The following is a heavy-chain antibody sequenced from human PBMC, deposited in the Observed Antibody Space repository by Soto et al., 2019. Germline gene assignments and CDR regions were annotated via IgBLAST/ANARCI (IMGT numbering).Heavy chain of an antibody. Sequence: ASVKVSCKASGYTFTGYYMHWVRQAPGQGLEWMGWINPNSGGTNYAQKFQGWVTMTRDTSISTAYMELSRLRSDDTAVYYCARGGAEQLGNYYYYGMDVWGQGTTVTVAS. V-gene: IGHV1-2*04. J-gene: IGHJ6*02. CDR1: GYTFTGYY. D-gene: IGHD6-6*01. CDR2: INPNSGGT. CDR3: ARGGAEQLGNYYYYGMDV.